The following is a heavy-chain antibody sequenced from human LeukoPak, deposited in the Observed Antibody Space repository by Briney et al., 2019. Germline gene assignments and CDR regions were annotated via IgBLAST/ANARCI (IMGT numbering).Heavy chain of an antibody. CDR3: ARDKVPMVGGAIPRWFDP. Sequence: PGGSLRLSCAASGFTFSDYYMSWIRQAPGKGLEWVSYISSSGSTIYYADSAKGRFTISRDNAKNSLYLQMNSLRAEDTAVYYCARDKVPMVGGAIPRWFDPWGQGTLVTVSS. D-gene: IGHD3-10*01. V-gene: IGHV3-11*04. CDR1: GFTFSDYY. J-gene: IGHJ5*02. CDR2: ISSSGSTI.